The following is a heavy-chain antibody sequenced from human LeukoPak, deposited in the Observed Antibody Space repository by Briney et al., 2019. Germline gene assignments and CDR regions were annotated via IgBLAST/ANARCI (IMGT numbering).Heavy chain of an antibody. CDR3: ARGGTIVVVPAAILPTAGFDP. CDR2: IYYSGST. D-gene: IGHD2-2*01. J-gene: IGHJ5*02. Sequence: PSETLSLTCTVSGGSISSGDYYWSWTRQPPGKGLEWIGYIYYSGSTYYNPSLKSRVTISVDTSKNQFSLKLSSVTAADTAVYYCARGGTIVVVPAAILPTAGFDPWGQGTLVTVSS. V-gene: IGHV4-30-4*01. CDR1: GGSISSGDYY.